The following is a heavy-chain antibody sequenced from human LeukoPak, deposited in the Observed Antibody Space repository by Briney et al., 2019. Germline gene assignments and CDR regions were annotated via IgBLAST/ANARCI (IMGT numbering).Heavy chain of an antibody. CDR3: ASGSIAARSTAWFEP. J-gene: IGHJ5*02. D-gene: IGHD6-6*01. V-gene: IGHV3-30*02. CDR2: IRYDGSNK. Sequence: GGSLRLSCAASGFTFSSYGMHWVRQAPGKGLEWVAFIRYDGSNKYYADSVKGRFTISRDNSKNTPYLQMNSLTAEDTDVYYCASGSIAARSTAWFEPWGQGTLVTVSS. CDR1: GFTFSSYG.